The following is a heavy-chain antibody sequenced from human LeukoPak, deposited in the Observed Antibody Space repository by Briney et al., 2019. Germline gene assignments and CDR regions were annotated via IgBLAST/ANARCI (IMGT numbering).Heavy chain of an antibody. Sequence: GASVKVSCKASGYTFTSYGISWVRQAPGQGLEWMGWTSAYNGNTNYAQKLQGRVTMTTDTSTSTAYMELRSLRSDDTAVYYCARGRLIEVGATTREDYWGQGTLVTVSS. CDR3: ARGRLIEVGATTREDY. J-gene: IGHJ4*02. CDR2: TSAYNGNT. CDR1: GYTFTSYG. V-gene: IGHV1-18*01. D-gene: IGHD1-26*01.